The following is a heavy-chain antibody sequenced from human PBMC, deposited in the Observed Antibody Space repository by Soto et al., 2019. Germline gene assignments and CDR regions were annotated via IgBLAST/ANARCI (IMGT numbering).Heavy chain of an antibody. Sequence: QVQLVQSGAEVKKPGSSVKVSCKASGGTFSSYAISWVRQAPGQGLEWMGGIIPIFGTANYAQKFQGRVTINADXXTXTXXMELSSLRSEDTAVYYGARNRYCISTSCYRASFDIWGQGTMVTVSS. CDR3: ARNRYCISTSCYRASFDI. V-gene: IGHV1-69*12. J-gene: IGHJ3*02. CDR1: GGTFSSYA. CDR2: IIPIFGTA. D-gene: IGHD2-2*01.